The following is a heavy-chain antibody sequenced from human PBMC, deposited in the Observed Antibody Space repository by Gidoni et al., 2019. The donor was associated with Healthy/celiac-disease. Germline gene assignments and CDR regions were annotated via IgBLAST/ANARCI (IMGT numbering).Heavy chain of an antibody. CDR1: GGTFSSYT. CDR3: ARDKIAAAGRGFDY. J-gene: IGHJ4*02. Sequence: QVQLVHSGAEVKKPGSSVKVSCKASGGTFSSYTISWVRQAPGQGLEWMGRIIPILGIANYAQKFQGRVTITADKSTSTAYMELSSLRSEDTAVYYCARDKIAAAGRGFDYWGQGTLVTVSS. D-gene: IGHD6-13*01. V-gene: IGHV1-69*04. CDR2: IIPILGIA.